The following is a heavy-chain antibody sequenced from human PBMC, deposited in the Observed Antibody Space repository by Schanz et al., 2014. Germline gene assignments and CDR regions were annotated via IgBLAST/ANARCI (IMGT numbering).Heavy chain of an antibody. D-gene: IGHD6-6*01. CDR1: GGTFNSYT. CDR2: INPSGGST. J-gene: IGHJ4*02. V-gene: IGHV1-46*03. Sequence: QVQLVQSGAEVKKPGSSMKVSCKASGGTFNSYTISWVRQAPGQGLEWMGIINPSGGSTRYGQKFQGRITVTTDTSTSTVYLELSSLRSDDTAVYYCGRGFSRSYIDFWGQGTLITVSS. CDR3: GRGFSRSYIDF.